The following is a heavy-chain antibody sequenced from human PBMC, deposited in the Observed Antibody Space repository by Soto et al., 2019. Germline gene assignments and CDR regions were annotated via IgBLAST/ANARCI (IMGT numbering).Heavy chain of an antibody. CDR2: ISYDGRDE. CDR3: ARDQVPKTFGHMIHF. J-gene: IGHJ4*02. D-gene: IGHD3-16*01. V-gene: IGHV3-30*04. CDR1: GFIFSSYA. Sequence: QVQLVESGGGVVQPGKSLRLSCAASGFIFSSYALHWVRQAPGKGLEWVATISYDGRDEYYAVSVKGRFTISRDNFKNTLSLQMNSLTPEDTAVYFCARDQVPKTFGHMIHFWGRGTLVTVSS.